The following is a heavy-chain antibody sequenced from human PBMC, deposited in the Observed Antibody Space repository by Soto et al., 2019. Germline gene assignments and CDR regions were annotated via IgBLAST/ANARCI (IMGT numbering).Heavy chain of an antibody. CDR1: GGSISSSNW. Sequence: QVQLQESGPGLVKPSGTLSITCAVSGGSISSSNWWTWVRQPPGKGLEWIGEIYHIGSTNYNPSLKSRVTISVDKSKNQFSLNLSSVTAADTAVYYCARVSVSGTYSDYWGQGTLVTVSS. J-gene: IGHJ4*02. V-gene: IGHV4-4*02. CDR2: IYHIGST. D-gene: IGHD6-19*01. CDR3: ARVSVSGTYSDY.